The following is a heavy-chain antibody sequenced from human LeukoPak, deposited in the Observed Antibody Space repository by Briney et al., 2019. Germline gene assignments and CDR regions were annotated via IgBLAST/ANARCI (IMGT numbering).Heavy chain of an antibody. V-gene: IGHV1-18*01. CDR2: INTRNGNA. J-gene: IGHJ4*02. CDR1: GDTFTTYE. CDR3: ARNHLGLGL. D-gene: IGHD3-16*01. Sequence: ASVKVSCKASGDTFTTYEIIWVRQAPGQGLEWMGWINTRNGNANYAHQLQGRVTMTTDTSTSTSYMELASLRFDDTAIYYCARNHLGLGLWGQGTPVTVSS.